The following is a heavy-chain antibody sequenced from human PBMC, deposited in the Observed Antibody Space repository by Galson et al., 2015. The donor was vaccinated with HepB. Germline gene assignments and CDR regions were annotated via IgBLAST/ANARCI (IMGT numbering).Heavy chain of an antibody. V-gene: IGHV1-69*04. Sequence: SVKVSCKASGGTFSSYAISWVRQAPGQGLEWMGRIIPILGIANYAQKFQGRVTITADKSTSTAYMELSSLRSEDTAVYYCARDPVGIAGGVFDYWGQGTLVTVSS. CDR2: IIPILGIA. CDR1: GGTFSSYA. J-gene: IGHJ4*02. CDR3: ARDPVGIAGGVFDY. D-gene: IGHD6-13*01.